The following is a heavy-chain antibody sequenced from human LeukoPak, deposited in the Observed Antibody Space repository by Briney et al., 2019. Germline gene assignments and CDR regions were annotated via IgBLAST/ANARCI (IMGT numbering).Heavy chain of an antibody. V-gene: IGHV4-34*01. D-gene: IGHD6-19*01. CDR3: ARDRGSGWDYYYGMDV. J-gene: IGHJ6*02. CDR2: INHSGST. Sequence: SETLSLTCAVYGGSFSGYYWSWIRQPPGKGLEWIGEINHSGSTNYNPSLKSRVTISVDTSKNQFSLKLSSVTAADTAVYYCARDRGSGWDYYYGMDVWGQGTTVTVSS. CDR1: GGSFSGYY.